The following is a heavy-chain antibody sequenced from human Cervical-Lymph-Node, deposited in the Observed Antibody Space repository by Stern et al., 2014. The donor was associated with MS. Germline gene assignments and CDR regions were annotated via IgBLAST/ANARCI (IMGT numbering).Heavy chain of an antibody. Sequence: MQLVESGAEVKKPGASVKVSCKVSGYTLTELSMHWVRQAPGKGLEWMGGFDPEDGETIYAQKFQGRVTMTADTSTDTAYMELSSLRSEDTAVYYCATDRDDFRSGYSAPTKGYGLDVWGQGTTVTVTS. CDR3: ATDRDDFRSGYSAPTKGYGLDV. CDR2: FDPEDGET. J-gene: IGHJ6*02. CDR1: GYTLTELS. V-gene: IGHV1-24*01. D-gene: IGHD3-3*01.